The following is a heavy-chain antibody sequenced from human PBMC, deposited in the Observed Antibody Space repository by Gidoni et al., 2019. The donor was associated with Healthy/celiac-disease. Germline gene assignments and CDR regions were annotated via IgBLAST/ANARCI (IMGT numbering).Heavy chain of an antibody. Sequence: EVQLVESEGGWVQPGGSLRLSCAASVFTFSSYAMSWVRQAPGKGLEWVSAISGSGGSTYYADSVKGRFTISRDNSKNTLYLQMNSLRAEDTAVYSCAKSGAVADPIFDYWGQGTLVTVSS. CDR1: VFTFSSYA. V-gene: IGHV3-23*04. J-gene: IGHJ4*02. D-gene: IGHD6-19*01. CDR2: ISGSGGST. CDR3: AKSGAVADPIFDY.